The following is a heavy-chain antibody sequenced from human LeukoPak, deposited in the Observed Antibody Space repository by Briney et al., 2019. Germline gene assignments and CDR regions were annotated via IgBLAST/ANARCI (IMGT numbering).Heavy chain of an antibody. J-gene: IGHJ4*02. CDR1: GGSFSGYY. CDR3: ARSVGGLAYCGGDCYSYFDY. Sequence: MASETLSLTCAVYGGSFSGYYWSWIRQPPGKGLEWIGEINHSGSTNYNPSLKSRVTISVDTSKNQFSLKLSSVTAADTAVYYCARSVGGLAYCGGDCYSYFDYWGQGTLVTVSS. CDR2: INHSGST. D-gene: IGHD2-21*02. V-gene: IGHV4-34*01.